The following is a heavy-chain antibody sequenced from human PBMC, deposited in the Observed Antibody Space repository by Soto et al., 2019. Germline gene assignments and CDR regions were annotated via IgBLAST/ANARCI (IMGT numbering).Heavy chain of an antibody. V-gene: IGHV3-23*01. J-gene: IGHJ4*02. D-gene: IGHD2-2*01. Sequence: GGSLRLSCAASGFTFSSYAMSWVRQAPGKGLEWVSAMSSSSGSIYYADSVKGRFTISRDNSKNTLYLQMNSLRAEDTAVYYCARDHQDIVVVPAATDYWGQGTLVTVSS. CDR1: GFTFSSYA. CDR2: MSSSSGSI. CDR3: ARDHQDIVVVPAATDY.